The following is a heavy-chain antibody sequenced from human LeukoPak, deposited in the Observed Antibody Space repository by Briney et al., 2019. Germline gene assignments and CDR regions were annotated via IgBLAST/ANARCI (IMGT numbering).Heavy chain of an antibody. Sequence: ASVKVSCKASGYTFTSYDINWVRQATGQGLEWMGWMNPNSGNTGYAQKFQGRVTITRNTSISTAYMELSSLRSEDTAVYYCARVDTDYGDYYCDYGGQGTLVTVSS. CDR3: ARVDTDYGDYYCDY. J-gene: IGHJ4*02. D-gene: IGHD4-17*01. CDR2: MNPNSGNT. V-gene: IGHV1-8*03. CDR1: GYTFTSYD.